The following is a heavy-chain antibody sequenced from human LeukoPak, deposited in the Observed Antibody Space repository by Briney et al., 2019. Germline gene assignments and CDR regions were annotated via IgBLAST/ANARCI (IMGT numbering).Heavy chain of an antibody. CDR2: INHSGST. D-gene: IGHD2-21*02. CDR3: ARVAVSAREYFDY. V-gene: IGHV4-39*07. Sequence: PSETLSLTCTVSGGSISSSSYYWGWIRQPPGKGLEWIGEINHSGSTNYNPSLKSRVTISVDTSKNQFSLRLSSVTAADTAVYYCARVAVSAREYFDYWGQGTLVTVSS. CDR1: GGSISSSSYY. J-gene: IGHJ4*02.